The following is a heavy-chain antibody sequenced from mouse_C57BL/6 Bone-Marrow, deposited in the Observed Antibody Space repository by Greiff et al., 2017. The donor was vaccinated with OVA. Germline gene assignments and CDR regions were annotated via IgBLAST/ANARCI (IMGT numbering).Heavy chain of an antibody. D-gene: IGHD3-1*01. CDR3: ARSGYYRYFDV. CDR2: IYPGSGNT. V-gene: IGHV1-76*01. Sequence: VQLQQSGAELVRPGASVKLSCTASGYTFTDYYINWVKQRPGQGLEWIAGIYPGSGNTYYNEKFKGKATLTAEKSSSTAYMQLSSLTSEDSAVYFCARSGYYRYFDVWGTGTTVTVSS. CDR1: GYTFTDYY. J-gene: IGHJ1*03.